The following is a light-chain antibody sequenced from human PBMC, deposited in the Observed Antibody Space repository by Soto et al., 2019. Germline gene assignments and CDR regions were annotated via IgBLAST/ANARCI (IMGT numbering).Light chain of an antibody. V-gene: IGKV1-9*01. Sequence: DIQLTQSPSFLSASVGDRVTITCRASQGISSYLAWYQQKPGKAPKLLIYAASTLQSGVPSRFSGSGSGTEFPLTISSLQPEDSATYYCQQLNSYPLPFGGGTKVEIK. CDR2: AAS. J-gene: IGKJ4*01. CDR1: QGISSY. CDR3: QQLNSYPLP.